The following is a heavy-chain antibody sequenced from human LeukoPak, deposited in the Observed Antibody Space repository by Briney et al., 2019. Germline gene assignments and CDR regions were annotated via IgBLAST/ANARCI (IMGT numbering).Heavy chain of an antibody. D-gene: IGHD2-2*01. V-gene: IGHV4-34*01. J-gene: IGHJ4*02. CDR3: ARGDIVVVPAAMIVGATFFDY. CDR1: GGSFSGYY. CDR2: INHSGST. Sequence: SETLSLTCAVYGGSFSGYYWSLSRQPPGKGLERMGEINHSGSTNYNPSLKSRVTISVDTSKNQFSLKLSSVTAADTAVYYCARGDIVVVPAAMIVGATFFDYWGQGTLVTVSS.